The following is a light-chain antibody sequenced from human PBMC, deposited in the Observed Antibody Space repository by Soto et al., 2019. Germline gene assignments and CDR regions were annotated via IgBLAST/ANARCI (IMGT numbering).Light chain of an antibody. Sequence: QPVLTQSPSGSASLGASVKLTCTLSSGHSNYAIAWHQQQPEKGPRYLMKVNSGGSHIKGDGIPDRFSGSSSGAERYLFISSLQSEDEADYYCQTWGTGSAIVVFGGGTQLTVL. CDR1: SGHSNYA. V-gene: IGLV4-69*01. CDR3: QTWGTGSAIVV. J-gene: IGLJ7*01. CDR2: VNSGGSH.